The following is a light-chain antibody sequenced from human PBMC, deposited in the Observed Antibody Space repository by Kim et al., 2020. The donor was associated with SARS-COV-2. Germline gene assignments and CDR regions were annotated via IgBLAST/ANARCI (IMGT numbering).Light chain of an antibody. J-gene: IGLJ3*02. CDR2: DKP. V-gene: IGLV7-46*01. Sequence: PGGRVTLTSASGNSAGTSYHYPYWFKQEHGHAPRTLIYDKPHKDSWTPARFSGSLLGANAALTVSDAEHEDDSDCYFLLVFGGGRVFGGGTQLTVL. CDR1: NSAGTSYHY. CDR3: LLVFGGGRV.